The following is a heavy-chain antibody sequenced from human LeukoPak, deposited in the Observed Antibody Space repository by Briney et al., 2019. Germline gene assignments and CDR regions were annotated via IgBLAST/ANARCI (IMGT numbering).Heavy chain of an antibody. CDR3: ARQRGPTYYYDSSGYKNYYYGMDV. J-gene: IGHJ6*02. D-gene: IGHD3-22*01. CDR1: GGSFSGYY. V-gene: IGHV4-59*01. CDR2: IYYRGST. Sequence: SETLSLTCAVYGGSFSGYYWSWIRQPPGKGLEWIGYIYYRGSTNYNPSLKSRVTFSVDTSKNQFSLKLNSVTAADTAVYYCARQRGPTYYYDSSGYKNYYYGMDVWGQGTTVTVSS.